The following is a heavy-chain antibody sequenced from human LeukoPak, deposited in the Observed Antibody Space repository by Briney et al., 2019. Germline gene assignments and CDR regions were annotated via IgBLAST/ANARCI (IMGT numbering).Heavy chain of an antibody. CDR1: GYTLTSYD. J-gene: IGHJ6*03. CDR2: MNPNSGNA. CDR3: ERGGDGYSYYYYYMDV. V-gene: IGHV1-8*01. D-gene: IGHD5-24*01. Sequence: ASVKVSCKASGYTLTSYDINWVRQATGQGLEWMGWMNPNSGNAGYAQKFQGRVTMTRNTSISTAYMELSSLRSEDTAVYYCERGGDGYSYYYYYMDVWGNGTTVTVSS.